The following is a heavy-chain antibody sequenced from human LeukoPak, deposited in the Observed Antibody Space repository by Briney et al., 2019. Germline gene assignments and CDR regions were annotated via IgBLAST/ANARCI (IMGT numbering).Heavy chain of an antibody. CDR2: ISGSGGST. V-gene: IGHV3-23*01. D-gene: IGHD2-2*01. CDR3: AKHFGRGGSSALAASFDY. Sequence: PGGSLRLSCAASGFTFSSYAMSWVRQAPGKGLEWVSAISGSGGSTYYADSVKARFTISRDNSKNTLYLQMNSLRAEDTAVYHCAKHFGRGGSSALAASFDYWGQGTLVTVSS. J-gene: IGHJ4*02. CDR1: GFTFSSYA.